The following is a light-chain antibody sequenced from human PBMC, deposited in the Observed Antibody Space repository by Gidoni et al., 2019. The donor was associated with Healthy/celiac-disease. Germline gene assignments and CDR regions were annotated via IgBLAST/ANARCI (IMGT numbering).Light chain of an antibody. CDR1: QSVSSN. Sequence: EIVMTQSPATLSVSPGERATISSRASQSVSSNLAWYQQKPGQAPRLLIYGASTRATGIPARFSGSGSGTEFTLTISSLQSEDFAVYYCQQYNNWPPLTFGGGTKVEIK. J-gene: IGKJ4*01. V-gene: IGKV3-15*01. CDR3: QQYNNWPPLT. CDR2: GAS.